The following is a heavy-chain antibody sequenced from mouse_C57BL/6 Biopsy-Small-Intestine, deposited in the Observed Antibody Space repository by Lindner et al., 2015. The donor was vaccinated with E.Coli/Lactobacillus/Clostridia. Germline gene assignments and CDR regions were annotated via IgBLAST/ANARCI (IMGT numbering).Heavy chain of an antibody. CDR1: GITFSDYG. CDR3: AREDY. V-gene: IGHV5-17*01. Sequence: VQLQESGGGLVKPGGSLKLSCAASGITFSDYGIHWVRQVPEKGLEWIAYIGSDSNTIYYADTVKGRFTISRDNAKNTLFLQMTSLRSEDTAMYYCAREDYRGQGTSVTVSS. CDR2: IGSDSNTI. J-gene: IGHJ4*01.